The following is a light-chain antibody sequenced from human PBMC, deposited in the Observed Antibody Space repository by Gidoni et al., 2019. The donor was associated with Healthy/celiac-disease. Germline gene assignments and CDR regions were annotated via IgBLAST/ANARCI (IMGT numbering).Light chain of an antibody. J-gene: IGKJ4*01. CDR2: GAS. CDR3: QQYNNWHLTIT. V-gene: IGKV3-15*01. CDR1: QSVSSN. Sequence: EIVMTQSPATLSVSPGERATLSCRASQSVSSNLAWYQQKPGQAPRLLIYGASTRATGIPDRFSGSGSGTEFTLTISSLQSEDFAVYYCQQYNNWHLTITLGGGTKVEIK.